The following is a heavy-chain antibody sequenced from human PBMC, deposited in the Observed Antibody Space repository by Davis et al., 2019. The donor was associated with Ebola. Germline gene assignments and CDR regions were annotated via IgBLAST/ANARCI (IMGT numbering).Heavy chain of an antibody. CDR3: ARVGPIVVVPAAIIRNYYYYGMDV. D-gene: IGHD2-2*01. CDR1: GFTFSSYW. J-gene: IGHJ6*02. Sequence: GESLKISCAASGFTFSSYWMSWVRQAPGKGLEWVANIKQDGSEKYYVDSVKGRFTISRDNAKNSLYLQMNSLRAEDTAVYYCARVGPIVVVPAAIIRNYYYYGMDVWGQGTTVTVSS. V-gene: IGHV3-7*03. CDR2: IKQDGSEK.